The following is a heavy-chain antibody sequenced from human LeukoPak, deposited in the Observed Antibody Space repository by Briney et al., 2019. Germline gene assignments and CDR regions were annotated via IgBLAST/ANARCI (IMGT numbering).Heavy chain of an antibody. J-gene: IGHJ4*02. V-gene: IGHV3-48*03. D-gene: IGHD2-15*01. CDR1: GFTFSNYE. Sequence: GGSLRLSCAASGFTFSNYEMNWVRQAPGKGLEWVSYISSSGSTTYYVDSEKGRFTISRDNAKNSLYLQMNSLRAEDTAVYYCARGYCSGGSCYFDYWGQGTLVTVSS. CDR3: ARGYCSGGSCYFDY. CDR2: ISSSGSTT.